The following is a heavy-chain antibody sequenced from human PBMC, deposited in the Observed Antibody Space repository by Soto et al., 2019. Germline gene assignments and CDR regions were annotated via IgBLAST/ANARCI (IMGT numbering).Heavy chain of an antibody. Sequence: QVQLVQSGAEVKKPGASVKVSCKASGYTFTSYGISWVRQAPGQGLEWMGWISAYNSNTNYAQKLQGRVTMTTDTSTSTAYMELRSLRSDDTAVYYCARDPGRLGFGVAPRPWYFDYWGQGTLVTVSS. J-gene: IGHJ4*02. D-gene: IGHD3-3*01. CDR3: ARDPGRLGFGVAPRPWYFDY. CDR2: ISAYNSNT. V-gene: IGHV1-18*01. CDR1: GYTFTSYG.